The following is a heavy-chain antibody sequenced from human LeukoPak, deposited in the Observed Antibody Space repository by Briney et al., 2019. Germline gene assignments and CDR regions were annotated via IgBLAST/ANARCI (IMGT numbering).Heavy chain of an antibody. CDR3: ARRGSYGYFDY. J-gene: IGHJ4*02. V-gene: IGHV1-69*06. CDR2: IIPIFGTA. CDR1: GDTFSSYA. Sequence: SVKVSCKASGDTFSSYAISWVRQAPGQGLEWMGGIIPIFGTANYAQKFQGRVTITADKSTSTAYMELSSLRSEDTAVYYCARRGSYGYFDYWGQGTLVTVSS. D-gene: IGHD5-18*01.